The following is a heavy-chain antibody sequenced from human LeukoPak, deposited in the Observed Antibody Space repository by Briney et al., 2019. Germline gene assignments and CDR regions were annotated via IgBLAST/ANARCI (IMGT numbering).Heavy chain of an antibody. Sequence: GGSLRLSCAASGFTFSSYSMNWVRQAPGKGLEWVSYISSSSSTIYYADSVKGRFTISRDNAKNSLYLQMNSLRDEDTAVYYCARDRDTASAEDAFDIWGQGTMVTVSS. CDR2: ISSSSSTI. CDR1: GFTFSSYS. CDR3: ARDRDTASAEDAFDI. V-gene: IGHV3-48*02. J-gene: IGHJ3*02. D-gene: IGHD5-18*01.